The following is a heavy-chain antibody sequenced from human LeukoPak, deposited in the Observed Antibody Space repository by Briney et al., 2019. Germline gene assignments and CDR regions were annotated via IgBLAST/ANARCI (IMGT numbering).Heavy chain of an antibody. CDR3: ARGGRYNWNNSPLGFDP. CDR2: VYTSGST. D-gene: IGHD1/OR15-1a*01. V-gene: IGHV4-61*02. CDR1: GGSISSGSYY. Sequence: PSETLTLTCTVSGGSISSGSYYWSWIRQPAGKGLEWIGRVYTSGSTNYNPSLKRRVTISVDTSKNQFSLKQSSVTAADTAVYYCARGGRYNWNNSPLGFDPCGDGTLVTVSS. J-gene: IGHJ5*02.